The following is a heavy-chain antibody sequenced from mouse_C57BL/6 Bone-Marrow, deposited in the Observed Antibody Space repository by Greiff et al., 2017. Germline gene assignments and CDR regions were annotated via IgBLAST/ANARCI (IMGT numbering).Heavy chain of an antibody. CDR2: ISYSGST. J-gene: IGHJ1*03. D-gene: IGHD1-1*01. V-gene: IGHV3-1*01. CDR3: ARKNYGSSLHWYFDV. CDR1: GYSITSGYD. Sequence: EVKLVESGPGMVKPSQSLSLTCTVTGYSITSGYDWHWIRHFPGNKLEWMGYISYSGSTNYNPSLKSRISITHDTSKNHFFLKLNSVTTEDTATYYCARKNYGSSLHWYFDVWGTGTTVTVSS.